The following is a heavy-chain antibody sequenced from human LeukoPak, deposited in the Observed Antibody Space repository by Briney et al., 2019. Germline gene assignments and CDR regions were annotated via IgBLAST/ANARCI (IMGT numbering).Heavy chain of an antibody. J-gene: IGHJ4*02. D-gene: IGHD3-22*01. Sequence: GGSLRLSCAASGFTFSSYAMSWVRQAPGKGLEWVSAISGSGGSTYYADSVKGRFTISRDNSKNTLYLQMNSLRAEDTAVYYCASLPSYYDSSGYSRGDYWGQGTLVTVSS. V-gene: IGHV3-23*01. CDR1: GFTFSSYA. CDR3: ASLPSYYDSSGYSRGDY. CDR2: ISGSGGST.